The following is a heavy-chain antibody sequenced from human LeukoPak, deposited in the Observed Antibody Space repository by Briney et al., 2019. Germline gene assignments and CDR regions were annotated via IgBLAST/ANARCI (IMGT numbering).Heavy chain of an antibody. D-gene: IGHD3-10*01. V-gene: IGHV4-59*01. Sequence: PSETLSLTCTVSGGSISSYYWSWIRQPPGKGLEWIGYIYYSGSTNYNPSLKSRVTISVDTSKNQFSLKLSSVTAADTAVYYCAIDPTGNNWFDPWGQGTVVTVSS. CDR3: AIDPTGNNWFDP. J-gene: IGHJ5*02. CDR1: GGSISSYY. CDR2: IYYSGST.